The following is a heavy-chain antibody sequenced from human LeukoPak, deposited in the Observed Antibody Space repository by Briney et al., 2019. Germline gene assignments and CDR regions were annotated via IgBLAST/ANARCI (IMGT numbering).Heavy chain of an antibody. D-gene: IGHD2-2*01. CDR3: ARAGVVVPAAISWFDP. Sequence: SETLSLTCAVYGGSFSSYYWSWIRQPPGKGLEWIGEINHSGSTNYNPSLKSRVTISVDTSKNQFSLKLSSATAADTAVYYCARAGVVVPAAISWFDPWGQGTLVTVSS. CDR1: GGSFSSYY. CDR2: INHSGST. J-gene: IGHJ5*02. V-gene: IGHV4-34*01.